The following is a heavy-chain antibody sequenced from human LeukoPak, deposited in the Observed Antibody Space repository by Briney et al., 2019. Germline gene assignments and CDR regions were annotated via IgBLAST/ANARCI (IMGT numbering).Heavy chain of an antibody. CDR1: GYTFTSYY. D-gene: IGHD2-15*01. CDR2: INPSGGST. J-gene: IGHJ5*02. CDR3: ARDRSYCSGGSCYSGWFDP. Sequence: ASVKVSCKASGYTFTSYYMHWVRQAPAQGLEWMGLINPSGGSTSYAQKFQGRVTMTRDTSTSTVYMELSSLRSEDTAVYYCARDRSYCSGGSCYSGWFDPWGQGTLVTVSS. V-gene: IGHV1-46*01.